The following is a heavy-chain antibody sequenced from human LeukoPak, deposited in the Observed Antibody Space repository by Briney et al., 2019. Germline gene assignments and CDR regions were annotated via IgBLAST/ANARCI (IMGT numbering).Heavy chain of an antibody. CDR3: ARGARGSYSY. CDR2: IFYSGST. CDR1: GGSISSYY. D-gene: IGHD1-26*01. V-gene: IGHV4-59*08. Sequence: SETLSLTCTVSGGSISSYYWSWIRQPPGKGLEWIGYIFYSGSTNYNPSPKSRVTISVDTSKNQFSLNLSSVTAADTAVYYCARGARGSYSYWGQGTLVTVSS. J-gene: IGHJ4*02.